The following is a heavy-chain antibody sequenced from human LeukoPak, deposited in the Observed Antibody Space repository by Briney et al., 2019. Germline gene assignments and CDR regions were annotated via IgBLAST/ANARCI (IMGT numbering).Heavy chain of an antibody. CDR3: AGVVAATSDLDYYGLDV. Sequence: GGSLRLSCAASGFTFSSYGMHWVRQAPGKGLEWVSSISSSSDYIYYADSVKGRFTISRDNAKNSLYLQMNSLRAEDTAVYYCAGVVAATSDLDYYGLDVWGQGTTVTVSS. J-gene: IGHJ6*02. V-gene: IGHV3-21*01. D-gene: IGHD2-15*01. CDR1: GFTFSSYG. CDR2: ISSSSDYI.